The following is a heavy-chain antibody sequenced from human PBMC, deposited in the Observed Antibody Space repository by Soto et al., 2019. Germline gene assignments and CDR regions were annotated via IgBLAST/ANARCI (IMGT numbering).Heavy chain of an antibody. V-gene: IGHV4-39*01. J-gene: IGHJ4*02. CDR2: INYCVST. CDR3: ARLRIAAAGDFDY. CDR1: GGSISSSSYY. D-gene: IGHD6-13*01. Sequence: SENLSLTCTVSGGSISSSSYYWGWLRQPPGKGLEWSGCINYCVSTYYNPSLKSRVTLYVDRCKHQFSLKLSSVTAADTAVYHCARLRIAAAGDFDYWGQGTLVT.